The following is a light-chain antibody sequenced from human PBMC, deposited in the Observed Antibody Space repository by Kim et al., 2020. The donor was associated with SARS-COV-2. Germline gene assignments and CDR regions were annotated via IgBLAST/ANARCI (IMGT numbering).Light chain of an antibody. CDR2: TAS. Sequence: SASVGDRVTISCRASQYISKDLNWYQQRQGKAPKLLIYTASSLQSGAPSRFSGSGSGTDFTLTITCLQPEDVATYYCQQSYASPTFGQGTRLEIK. J-gene: IGKJ5*01. CDR3: QQSYASPT. CDR1: QYISKD. V-gene: IGKV1-39*01.